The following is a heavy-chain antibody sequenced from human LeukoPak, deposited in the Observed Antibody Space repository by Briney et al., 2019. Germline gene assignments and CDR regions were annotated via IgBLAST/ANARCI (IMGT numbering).Heavy chain of an antibody. CDR3: ARGKQWLVRGVFDY. V-gene: IGHV4-34*01. Sequence: PSETLSLTCAVYGGSFSGYYWSWIRQPPGKGLEWIGEINHSGSTNYNPSLKSRVTISVDTSKNQFSLKLSSVTAADTAVYYCARGKQWLVRGVFDYWGQGTLVTVSS. CDR1: GGSFSGYY. J-gene: IGHJ4*02. D-gene: IGHD6-19*01. CDR2: INHSGST.